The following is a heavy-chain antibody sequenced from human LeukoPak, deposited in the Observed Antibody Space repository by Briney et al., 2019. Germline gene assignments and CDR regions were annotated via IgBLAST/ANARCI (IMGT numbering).Heavy chain of an antibody. CDR1: GGSFSGYY. CDR3: ARGPTIFGVVSYYYGMDV. D-gene: IGHD3-3*01. J-gene: IGHJ6*02. Sequence: SETLSLTCAVYGGSFSGYYWSWIRQPPGKGLEWIGEINHSGSTNYNPSLKSRVTISVDTSKNQFSLKLSSVTAADTAVYYCARGPTIFGVVSYYYGMDVWGQGTTVTVSS. V-gene: IGHV4-34*01. CDR2: INHSGST.